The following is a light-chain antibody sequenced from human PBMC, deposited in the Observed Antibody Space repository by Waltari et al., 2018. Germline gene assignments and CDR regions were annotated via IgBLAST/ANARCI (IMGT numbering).Light chain of an antibody. V-gene: IGKV3-11*01. CDR1: QSVSNY. Sequence: EIVLTQSPATLSLSPGERATLSCRASQSVSNYLAWYQQKPGQAPRLLIYDASNRATGIPARFSGSGSGTDFTLTISSLQPEDFATYYCQQSYVTPRTFGQGTKLDIK. J-gene: IGKJ2*01. CDR2: DAS. CDR3: QQSYVTPRT.